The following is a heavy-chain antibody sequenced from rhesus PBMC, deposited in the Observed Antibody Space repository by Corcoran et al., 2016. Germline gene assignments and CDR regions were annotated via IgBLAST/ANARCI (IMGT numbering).Heavy chain of an antibody. CDR3: ARAKWELVFDY. D-gene: IGHD1-44*01. V-gene: IGHV4-80*01. CDR2: FNGNSGST. J-gene: IGHJ4*01. CDR1: GASISSYW. Sequence: QVPLQESGPGLVTPSETLSLPCAVSGASISSYWWSWIRQPPGKGLEWIREFNGNSGSTYYNPSLKSRVTMSKDASKNQFSLKLSSVTAADTAVYYCARAKWELVFDYWGQGVLVTVSS.